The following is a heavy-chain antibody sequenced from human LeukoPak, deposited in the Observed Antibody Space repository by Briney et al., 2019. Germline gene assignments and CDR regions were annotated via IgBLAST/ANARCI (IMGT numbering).Heavy chain of an antibody. Sequence: GGSLRLSCAASGFTFSSYAMSWVRQAPGKGLEWVSAISGSGGSTYYADSVKGRFTISRDNSKNTLYLQMNSLRAEDTAVYYCAKDPWYYYDSSGYYYPFDYWGQGTLVTVFS. CDR1: GFTFSSYA. V-gene: IGHV3-23*01. CDR3: AKDPWYYYDSSGYYYPFDY. J-gene: IGHJ4*02. CDR2: ISGSGGST. D-gene: IGHD3-22*01.